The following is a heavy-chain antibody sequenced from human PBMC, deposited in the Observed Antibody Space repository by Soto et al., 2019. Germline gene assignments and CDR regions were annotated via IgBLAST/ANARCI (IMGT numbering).Heavy chain of an antibody. J-gene: IGHJ3*02. CDR3: AQTAAGQSDDAFDI. V-gene: IGHV2-5*02. CDR1: GFSLSTSGVG. CDR2: IYWDDDK. D-gene: IGHD6-13*01. Sequence: QITLKESGPTLVKPTQTLTLTCTFSGFSLSTSGVGVGWIRQPPGKALEWLALIYWDDDKRYSPSLKSRLTTAKDTPKNQVVMTMTTMDHADTATYSCAQTAAGQSDDAFDIWGQGKIVTVSS.